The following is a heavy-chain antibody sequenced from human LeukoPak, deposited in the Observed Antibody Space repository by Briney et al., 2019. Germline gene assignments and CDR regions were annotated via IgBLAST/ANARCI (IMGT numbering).Heavy chain of an antibody. V-gene: IGHV3-23*01. CDR2: FSGSGGRT. D-gene: IGHD4-23*01. J-gene: IGHJ4*02. Sequence: PGGSLRLSCAASGFTFSSYGMSWVRQAPGKGLEWVSSFSGSGGRTYFADSVKGRFTISRDNSKNTLYLQMNSLRAEDTAVYYCARRAGGYSHPYDYWGQGILVTVSS. CDR1: GFTFSSYG. CDR3: ARRAGGYSHPYDY.